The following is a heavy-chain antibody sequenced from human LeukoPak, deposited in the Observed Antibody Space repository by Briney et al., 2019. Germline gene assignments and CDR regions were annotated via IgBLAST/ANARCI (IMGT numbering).Heavy chain of an antibody. D-gene: IGHD1-1*01. V-gene: IGHV3-23*01. CDR3: ARTVQLERPVPLRNYYYMDV. CDR1: GFTFSNYG. CDR2: ITSDSRGI. J-gene: IGHJ6*03. Sequence: GGSLRLSCAASGFTFSNYGMNWVRQAPGKGLEWASGITSDSRGIYYADSVKGRFTISRDNSKNTLYLQMNSLRAEDTAVYYCARTVQLERPVPLRNYYYMDVWGKGTTVTISS.